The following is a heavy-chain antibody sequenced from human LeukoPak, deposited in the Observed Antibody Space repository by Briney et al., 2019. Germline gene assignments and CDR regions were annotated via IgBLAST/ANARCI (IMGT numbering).Heavy chain of an antibody. CDR1: GFPFSNYD. Sequence: GRPLTLSCAASGFPFSNYDMHWLRQAPGKAREWVVVIWYDGSNKYYGDSVTGRFTISRDNPKNTLYLQMNSLRAEDTAVYYCARDGEDYGEYVWYFEYWGQGTLVTVSS. V-gene: IGHV3-33*01. J-gene: IGHJ4*02. CDR3: ARDGEDYGEYVWYFEY. CDR2: IWYDGSNK. D-gene: IGHD4-17*01.